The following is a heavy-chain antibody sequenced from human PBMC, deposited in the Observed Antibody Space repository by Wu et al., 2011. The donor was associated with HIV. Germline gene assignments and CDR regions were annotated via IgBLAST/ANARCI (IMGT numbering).Heavy chain of an antibody. D-gene: IGHD2-21*01. V-gene: IGHV1-2*02. Sequence: QVQLVQSGAGVKKPGSSVKVSCKASGGTFSSYAINWVRQAPGQGLEWMGWINANSGDTKYAQKFQGRVTMTGDTSISTAYMELTSLRSDDTAVYYCARPDCGGPCYPGDYWGQGTPVTVSS. CDR2: INANSGDT. J-gene: IGHJ4*02. CDR3: ARPDCGGPCYPGDY. CDR1: GGTFSSYA.